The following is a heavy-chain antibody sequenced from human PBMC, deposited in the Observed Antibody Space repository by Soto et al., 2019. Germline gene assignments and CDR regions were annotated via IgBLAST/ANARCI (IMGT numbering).Heavy chain of an antibody. J-gene: IGHJ3*02. Sequence: EVQLLESGGGLVQPGGSQRLSCSASGIPFSSYAMSWVRQAPGKGLEWVSAIVGYGDRTYYADSVKGRFTISRDNSKNTLYLQMNSLRADDTAVYYCVYRYSHSSGHYSDAVDIWGRGTMVTVSS. CDR3: VYRYSHSSGHYSDAVDI. CDR1: GIPFSSYA. CDR2: IVGYGDRT. D-gene: IGHD3-22*01. V-gene: IGHV3-23*01.